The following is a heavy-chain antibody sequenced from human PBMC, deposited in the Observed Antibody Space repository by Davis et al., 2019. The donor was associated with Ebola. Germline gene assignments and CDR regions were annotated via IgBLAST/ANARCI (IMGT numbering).Heavy chain of an antibody. D-gene: IGHD1-1*01. V-gene: IGHV4-59*12. Sequence: MPSETLSLTCTVSGGSISSYFWSWIRQPPGKGLEWIGYIYYSGNTNYNPSLKSRVTISVDTSKNQFSLKLSSVTAADTAVYYCARGARNERNWFDPWGQGTLVTVSS. CDR3: ARGARNERNWFDP. CDR2: IYYSGNT. CDR1: GGSISSYF. J-gene: IGHJ5*02.